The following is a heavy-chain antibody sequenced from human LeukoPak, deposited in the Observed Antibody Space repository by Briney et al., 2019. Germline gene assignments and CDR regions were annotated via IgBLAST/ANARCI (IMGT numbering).Heavy chain of an antibody. Sequence: SDTLSLICSVSCGSISSYYRSWIRQPPGKGLVGMVYIYYSGSTNYNPSVKSRVTISVDTSKTQSSLKLSSVTAADTAVYYCARWEVRGVHYYYGMDVWGQGTTVTVSS. V-gene: IGHV4-59*07. CDR2: IYYSGST. D-gene: IGHD3-10*01. J-gene: IGHJ6*02. CDR1: CGSISSYY. CDR3: ARWEVRGVHYYYGMDV.